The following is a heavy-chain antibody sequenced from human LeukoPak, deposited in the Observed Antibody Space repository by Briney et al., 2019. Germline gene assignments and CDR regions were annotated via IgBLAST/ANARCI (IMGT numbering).Heavy chain of an antibody. CDR2: IYYSGST. CDR3: ARGQHGVAAAPFDY. Sequence: SETLSLTCTASGGSISSYYWSWIRQPPGKGLEWIGYIYYSGSTNYNPSLKSRVTISVDTSKNQFSLKLSSVTAADTAVYYCARGQHGVAAAPFDYWGQGTLVTVSS. V-gene: IGHV4-59*01. CDR1: GGSISSYY. J-gene: IGHJ4*02. D-gene: IGHD6-13*01.